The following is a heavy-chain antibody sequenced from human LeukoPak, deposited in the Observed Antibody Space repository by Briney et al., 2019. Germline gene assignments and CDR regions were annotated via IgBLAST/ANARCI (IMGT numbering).Heavy chain of an antibody. CDR2: INHSGST. V-gene: IGHV4-34*01. J-gene: IGHJ4*02. CDR3: ARESDSSGYLFDY. D-gene: IGHD3-22*01. Sequence: PSETLSLTCVVYGGFFSGYYWSWIRQPPGKGLEWIGEINHSGSTNYNPSLKSRVTISVDTSKNQFSLKLSSVTAADTAVYYCARESDSSGYLFDYWGQGTLVTVSS. CDR1: GGFFSGYY.